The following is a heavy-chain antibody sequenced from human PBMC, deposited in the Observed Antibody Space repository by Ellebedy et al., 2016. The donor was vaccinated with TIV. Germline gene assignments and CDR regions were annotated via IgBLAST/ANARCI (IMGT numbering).Heavy chain of an antibody. D-gene: IGHD6-13*01. CDR2: ISYDGSNK. CDR1: GITFSCHG. CDR3: GNPGIAAAGYVDY. J-gene: IGHJ4*02. Sequence: GESLKTSXASPGITFSCHGRHLVRPAPGKGLEWVAVISYDGSNKYYADPMKGRVTISRDNSKNTLYLQMNSLRAEETAVYYCGNPGIAAAGYVDYWGQGTLVTVSS. V-gene: IGHV3-30*18.